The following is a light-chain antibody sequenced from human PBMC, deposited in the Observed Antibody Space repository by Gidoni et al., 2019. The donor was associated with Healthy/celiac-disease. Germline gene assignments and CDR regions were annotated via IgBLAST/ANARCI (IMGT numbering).Light chain of an antibody. V-gene: IGKV1-5*03. Sequence: DIQMTQSPSTLSASVVDRVTITCRASQSISSWLAWYQQQPGKAPKLLIYKASSLESGVPSRFSGSGSGTEFTLTISSRQPDDFATYYCQQYNSYLTFGGGTKVEIK. CDR2: KAS. J-gene: IGKJ4*01. CDR3: QQYNSYLT. CDR1: QSISSW.